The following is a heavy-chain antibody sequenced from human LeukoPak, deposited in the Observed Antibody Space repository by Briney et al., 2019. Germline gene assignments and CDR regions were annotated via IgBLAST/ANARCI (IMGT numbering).Heavy chain of an antibody. D-gene: IGHD2-15*01. CDR3: AREHGYCSGGSCYSSVYYYGMDV. CDR2: ISSSSSYT. CDR1: GFTFSDYY. V-gene: IGHV3-11*05. J-gene: IGHJ6*02. Sequence: PGGSLRLSCAAPGFTFSDYYMSWIRQAPGKGLEWVSYISSSSSYTNYADSVKGRFTISRDNAKNSLYLQMNSLRAEDTAVYYCAREHGYCSGGSCYSSVYYYGMDVWGQGTTVTVSS.